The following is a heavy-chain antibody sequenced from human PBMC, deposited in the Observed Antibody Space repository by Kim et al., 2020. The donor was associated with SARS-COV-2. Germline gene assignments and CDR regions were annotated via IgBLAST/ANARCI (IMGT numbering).Heavy chain of an antibody. Sequence: SETLSLTCAVYGGSFSGYYWSWIRQPPGKGLEWIGEINHSGSTNYNPSLKSRVTISVDTSKNQFSLKLSSVTAADTAVYYCARQKKLMYYYGSGSYCFDYWGQGTLVTVSS. CDR1: GGSFSGYY. CDR3: ARQKKLMYYYGSGSYCFDY. D-gene: IGHD3-10*01. J-gene: IGHJ4*02. V-gene: IGHV4-34*01. CDR2: INHSGST.